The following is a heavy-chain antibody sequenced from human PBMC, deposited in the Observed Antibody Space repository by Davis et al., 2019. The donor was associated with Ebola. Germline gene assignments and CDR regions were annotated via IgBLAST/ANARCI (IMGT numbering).Heavy chain of an antibody. CDR3: ARGPSTGNSFTY. Sequence: MPSETLSLTCTVSGDSISSSAYYCGWIRQPPGKALEWIGSIYYSGSTYYNPSLKSRVTISADTSKNQFSLKLSSVTAADTAVYYCARGPSTGNSFTYWGQGTLVTVSS. J-gene: IGHJ4*02. V-gene: IGHV4-39*01. CDR1: GDSISSSAYY. CDR2: IYYSGST. D-gene: IGHD6-13*01.